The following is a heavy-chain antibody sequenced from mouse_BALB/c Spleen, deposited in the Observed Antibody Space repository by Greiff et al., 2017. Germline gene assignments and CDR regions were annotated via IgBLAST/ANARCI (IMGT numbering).Heavy chain of an antibody. D-gene: IGHD4-1*01. CDR1: GFSLTGYG. J-gene: IGHJ4*01. CDR2: IWGDGST. CDR3: ARGELGQGYYAMDY. Sequence: QVQLKQSGPGLVAPSQSLSITCTVSGFSLTGYGVNWVRQPPGKGLEWLGMIWGDGSTDYNSALKSRLSISKDNSKSQVFLKMNSLQTDDTARYYCARGELGQGYYAMDYWGQGTSVTVSS. V-gene: IGHV2-6-7*01.